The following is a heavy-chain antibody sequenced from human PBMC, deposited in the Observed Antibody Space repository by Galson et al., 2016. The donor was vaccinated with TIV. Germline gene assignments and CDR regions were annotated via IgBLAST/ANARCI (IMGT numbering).Heavy chain of an antibody. V-gene: IGHV1-46*03. CDR1: GNIFTRDY. J-gene: IGHJ4*02. CDR2: IDPTYGGT. CDR3: IRDLGRLRDF. Sequence: SVKVSCKASGNIFTRDYVHWVRQAPGQGLEWMGVIDPTYGGTTFAQKFQALVTMTRDTSTSTVYMEVSGLKSDDTAVYYCIRDLGRLRDFWGQGTLVIVSS. D-gene: IGHD7-27*01.